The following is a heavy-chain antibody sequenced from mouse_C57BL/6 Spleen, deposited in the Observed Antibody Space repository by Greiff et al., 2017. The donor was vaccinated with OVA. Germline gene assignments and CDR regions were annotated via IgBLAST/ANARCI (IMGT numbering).Heavy chain of an antibody. V-gene: IGHV14-4*01. J-gene: IGHJ3*01. CDR1: GFNIKDDY. D-gene: IGHD2-10*01. CDR2: IDPENGDT. Sequence: VQLQQSGAELVRPGASVTLSCTASGFNIKDDYMHWVKQRPEQGLEWIGWIDPENGDTEYASKFQGKATITADTSSNTAYLQLSSLTSEDTAVYYCTPNLLLFAYWGQGTLVTVSA. CDR3: TPNLLLFAY.